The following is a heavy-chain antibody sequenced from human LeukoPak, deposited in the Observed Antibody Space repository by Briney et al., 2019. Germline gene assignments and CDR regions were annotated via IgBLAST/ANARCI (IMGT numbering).Heavy chain of an antibody. CDR2: IYYSGST. V-gene: IGHV4-59*08. D-gene: IGHD5-24*01. J-gene: IGHJ4*02. CDR3: ARLRDGYSHFDY. Sequence: PSETLSLTCTVSGGSISSYYWSWIRQPPGKGLEWIGYIYYSGSTNYNPSLKSRVTISVDTSKNQFSLKLSSETAADTAVYYCARLRDGYSHFDYWGQGTLVTVSS. CDR1: GGSISSYY.